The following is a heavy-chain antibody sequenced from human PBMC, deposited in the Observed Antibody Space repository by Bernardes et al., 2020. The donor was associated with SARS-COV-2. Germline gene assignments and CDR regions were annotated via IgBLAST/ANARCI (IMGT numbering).Heavy chain of an antibody. D-gene: IGHD2-21*02. CDR3: AGSSCGADCYIGGLRSWDHGMDV. J-gene: IGHJ6*02. Sequence: SETLSLTCTVSGGSISSSGYYWGWLRQPPGKGLEWIGSFYSGGNTYYNPSLQSRLSKSIDTSKNQFSLRLSSVTAADTAVYYCAGSSCGADCYIGGLRSWDHGMDVWGQGTTVTVSS. V-gene: IGHV4-39*01. CDR2: FYSGGNT. CDR1: GGSISSSGYY.